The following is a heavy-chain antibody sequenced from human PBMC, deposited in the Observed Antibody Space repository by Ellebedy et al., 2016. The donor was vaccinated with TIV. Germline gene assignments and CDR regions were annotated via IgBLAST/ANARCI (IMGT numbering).Heavy chain of an antibody. J-gene: IGHJ4*02. Sequence: ASVKVSXKASRYTFTGYYMHWVRQAPGQGLEWMGWINPNSGGTNYAQKFQGRVTMTRDTSISTAYMELSRLRSDDTAVYYCARDAPEIVVRYWGQGTLVTVSS. V-gene: IGHV1-2*02. D-gene: IGHD3-22*01. CDR3: ARDAPEIVVRY. CDR1: RYTFTGYY. CDR2: INPNSGGT.